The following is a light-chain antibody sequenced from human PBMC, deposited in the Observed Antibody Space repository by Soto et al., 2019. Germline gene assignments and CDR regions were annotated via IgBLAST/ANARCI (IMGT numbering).Light chain of an antibody. CDR2: LNSDGSH. Sequence: QLVLTQSPSASASLGASVKLTCTLSSGHSSYAIAWHQQQPEKGPRYLMKLNSDGSHSKGDGIPDRCSGSGSGAERYLTISSFQSEDEADYYCQTWGSGIHVFGGGTQLTVL. CDR3: QTWGSGIHV. CDR1: SGHSSYA. J-gene: IGLJ7*01. V-gene: IGLV4-69*01.